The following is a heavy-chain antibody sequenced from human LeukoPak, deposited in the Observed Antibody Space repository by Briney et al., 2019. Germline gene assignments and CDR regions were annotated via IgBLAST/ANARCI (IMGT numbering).Heavy chain of an antibody. J-gene: IGHJ4*02. CDR1: GGTFSSYA. D-gene: IGHD3-22*01. CDR2: IIPIFGTA. CDR3: ARGYDSSGYYYSPETYYFDY. Sequence: ASVKVSCKASGGTFSSYAISWVRQAPGQGLEWMGGIIPIFGTANYAQKFQGRVTITADESTSTAYMELSSLRSEDTAVYYCARGYDSSGYYYSPETYYFDYWGQGTLVTVSS. V-gene: IGHV1-69*13.